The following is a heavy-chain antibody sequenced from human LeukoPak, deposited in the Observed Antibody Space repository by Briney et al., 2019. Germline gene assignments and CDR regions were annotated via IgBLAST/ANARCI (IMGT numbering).Heavy chain of an antibody. Sequence: SETLSLTCTVSGGSISSYYWTWIRQPPGKGLEWIGYIYYTGATSYNPSLKSRVTISVDTSKKQFSLKLTSVTAADTAVYYCARYGGSGWVNDNWGQGTLVTVSS. J-gene: IGHJ4*02. V-gene: IGHV4-59*08. CDR1: GGSISSYY. CDR3: ARYGGSGWVNDN. CDR2: IYYTGAT. D-gene: IGHD6-19*01.